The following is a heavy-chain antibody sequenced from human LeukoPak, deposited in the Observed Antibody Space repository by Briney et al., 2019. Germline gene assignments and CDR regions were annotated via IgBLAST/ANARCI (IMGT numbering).Heavy chain of an antibody. V-gene: IGHV4-59*08. CDR3: ARLTEGW. D-gene: IGHD2-15*01. Sequence: SSETLSLTCIVSGGSIGSYYWSWVRQTPGKGLEWIGYVYYTGRTNYNPSLKGRVTIFVDTSKNQFSLKLSSVTAADTAVYYCARLTEGWWGQGALVTVSS. CDR2: VYYTGRT. J-gene: IGHJ4*02. CDR1: GGSIGSYY.